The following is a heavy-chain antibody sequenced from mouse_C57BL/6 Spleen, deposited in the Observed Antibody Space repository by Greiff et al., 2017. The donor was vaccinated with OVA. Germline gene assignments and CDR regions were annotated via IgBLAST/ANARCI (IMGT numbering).Heavy chain of an antibody. D-gene: IGHD1-1*01. CDR3: AIYYGSLYWYFDV. V-gene: IGHV1-72*01. CDR2: IDPNSGGT. CDR1: GYTFTSYW. Sequence: VKLQQPGAELVKPGASVKLSCKASGYTFTSYWMHWVKQRPGRGLEWIGRIDPNSGGTKYNEKFKSKATLTVDKPSSTAYMQLSSLTSEDSAVYYCAIYYGSLYWYFDVWGTGTTVTVSS. J-gene: IGHJ1*03.